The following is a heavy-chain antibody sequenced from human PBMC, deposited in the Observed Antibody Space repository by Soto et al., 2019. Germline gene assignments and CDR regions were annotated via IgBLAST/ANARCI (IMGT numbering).Heavy chain of an antibody. V-gene: IGHV4-59*01. Sequence: QVQLQESGPGLVKPSETLTLTCTVSGGSISSYYWSWIRQPPGKGLEWIGYIYYSGSTNYNPSLKSRVTISVDTSKNQFSLKLSSVTAADTAVYYCARGGMGWRETSCYHYWVQGTLVTVSS. CDR3: ARGGMGWRETSCYHY. CDR1: GGSISSYY. CDR2: IYYSGST. D-gene: IGHD2-2*01. J-gene: IGHJ4*02.